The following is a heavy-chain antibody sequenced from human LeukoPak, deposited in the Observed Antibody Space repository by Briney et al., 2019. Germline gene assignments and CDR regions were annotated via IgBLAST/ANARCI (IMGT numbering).Heavy chain of an antibody. J-gene: IGHJ4*02. V-gene: IGHV3-48*01. D-gene: IGHD3-22*01. Sequence: GGSLRLSCAASGFTFSSYSMNWVRQAPGKGLEWVSYISSSSSTIYYADSVKGRFTISRDNSKNTLYLQMNSLRAEDTAVYYCAREELVGNYYDSSGYSDYWGQGTLVTVSS. CDR2: ISSSSSTI. CDR1: GFTFSSYS. CDR3: AREELVGNYYDSSGYSDY.